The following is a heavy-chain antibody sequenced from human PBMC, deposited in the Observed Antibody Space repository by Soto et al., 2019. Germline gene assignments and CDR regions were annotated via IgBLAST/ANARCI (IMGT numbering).Heavy chain of an antibody. CDR1: GFTFSSYA. V-gene: IGHV3-23*01. Sequence: PGGSLRLSCAASGFTFSSYAMSWVRQAPGKGLEWVSAISGSGGSTYYADSVKGRFTISRDNSKNTLYLQMNSLRAEDTAVYYCAKDLTRWGGYYYYYGMDVWGQGTTVTVSS. D-gene: IGHD1-26*01. CDR2: ISGSGGST. CDR3: AKDLTRWGGYYYYYGMDV. J-gene: IGHJ6*02.